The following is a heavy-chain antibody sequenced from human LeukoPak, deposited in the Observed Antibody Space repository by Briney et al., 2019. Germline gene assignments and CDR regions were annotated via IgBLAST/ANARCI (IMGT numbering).Heavy chain of an antibody. CDR1: GFTFSASA. D-gene: IGHD3-22*01. CDR2: IRSKPNNYAT. CDR3: TRDVASSTYHFDSSGLLDY. V-gene: IGHV3-73*01. Sequence: GGSLKLSCAASGFTFSASAIHWVRQASGKGLEWVGRIRSKPNNYATAYAASVKGRFTISRDDSEKMAYLQMDSLRGEDTAVYYCTRDVASSTYHFDSSGLLDYWGQGTLVTVSS. J-gene: IGHJ4*02.